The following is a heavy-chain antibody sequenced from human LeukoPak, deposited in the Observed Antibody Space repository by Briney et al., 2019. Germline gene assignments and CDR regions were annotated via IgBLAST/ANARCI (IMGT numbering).Heavy chain of an antibody. D-gene: IGHD6-19*01. CDR3: VRVAVAGNLNNWFDP. V-gene: IGHV3-33*01. Sequence: PGGSLRLSCAASGXTFSNYGMHWVRQAPGKGREWVAVIWYDGSNKYYADSVKGRFTISRDNSKNTLYLQMNSLRAEDTAVYYCVRVAVAGNLNNWFDPWGQGILVTVSS. CDR1: GXTFSNYG. J-gene: IGHJ5*02. CDR2: IWYDGSNK.